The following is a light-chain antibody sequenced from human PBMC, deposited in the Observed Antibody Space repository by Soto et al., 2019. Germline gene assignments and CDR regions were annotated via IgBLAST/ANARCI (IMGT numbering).Light chain of an antibody. V-gene: IGKV3-11*01. CDR1: QSVSRY. CDR2: DAS. J-gene: IGKJ5*01. CDR3: RQRSNWSPIT. Sequence: EIVLTQSPATLSLSPGERATLSCRASQSVSRYLAWYQQKPGQAPRLLISDASNRATGIPGRFSGSGSGTDFTLTISSLEPEDVAVYYCRQRSNWSPITFGQGTRLEIK.